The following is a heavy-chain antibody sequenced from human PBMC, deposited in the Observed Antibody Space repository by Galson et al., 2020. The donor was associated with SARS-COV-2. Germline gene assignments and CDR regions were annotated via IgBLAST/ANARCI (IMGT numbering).Heavy chain of an antibody. CDR2: ISSDRSNK. J-gene: IGHJ6*02. CDR3: ARSDSYLYGMDV. V-gene: IGHV3-30-3*01. Sequence: PGGSLRLSCAASGFTFSSYAMHWVRQAPGKGSEWVAVISSDRSNKYYADSVKGRFTISRDNSKNTLYLQMNSLRAEDTAVYYCARSDSYLYGMDVWGQGTTVTVSS. CDR1: GFTFSSYA.